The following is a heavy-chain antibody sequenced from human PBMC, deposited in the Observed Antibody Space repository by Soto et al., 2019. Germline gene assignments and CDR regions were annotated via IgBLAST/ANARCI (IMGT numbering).Heavy chain of an antibody. CDR2: IKQDGSEK. V-gene: IGHV3-7*01. J-gene: IGHJ4*02. D-gene: IGHD6-13*01. Sequence: GRPLRLSCAASGFTFSSYCMSWVRQAQGKGLEWVANIKQDGSEKYYVDSVKGRFTISRDNAKNSLYLQMNSLRAEDTAVYYCARDGYFIAAAGFDYWGQGTLVTVSS. CDR3: ARDGYFIAAAGFDY. CDR1: GFTFSSYC.